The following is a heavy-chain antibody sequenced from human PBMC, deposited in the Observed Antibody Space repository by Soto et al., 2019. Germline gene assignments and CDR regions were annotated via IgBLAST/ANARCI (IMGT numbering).Heavy chain of an antibody. Sequence: LSLTCAVSGGSISSGGYSWSWIRQPPGKGLEWIGYIYHSGSTYYNPSLKSRVTISVDRSKNQFSLKLSSVTAADMAVYYCARAYCGGDCYWVGSMWFDPWGQGTLVTVSS. CDR2: IYHSGST. CDR3: ARAYCGGDCYWVGSMWFDP. J-gene: IGHJ5*02. V-gene: IGHV4-30-2*01. D-gene: IGHD2-21*02. CDR1: GGSISSGGYS.